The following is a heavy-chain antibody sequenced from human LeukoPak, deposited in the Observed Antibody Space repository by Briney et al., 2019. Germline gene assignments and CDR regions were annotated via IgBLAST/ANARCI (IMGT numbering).Heavy chain of an antibody. J-gene: IGHJ6*03. CDR2: INSDGSST. V-gene: IGHV3-74*01. D-gene: IGHD2-2*01. CDR1: GFTFSSYW. CDR3: ARYTAYCSSTSCRPYYYYYYMDV. Sequence: GGSLRLSCAASGFTFSSYWMHWVRQAPGKGLVWVSRINSDGSSTSCADSVKGRFTISRDNAKNTLYLQMNSLRAEDTAVYYCARYTAYCSSTSCRPYYYYYYMDVWGKGTTVTISS.